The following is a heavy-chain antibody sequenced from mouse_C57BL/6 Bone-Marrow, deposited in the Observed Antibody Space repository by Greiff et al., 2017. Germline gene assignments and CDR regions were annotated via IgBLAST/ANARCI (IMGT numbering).Heavy chain of an antibody. V-gene: IGHV5-4*03. CDR2: ISDGGSYT. CDR1: GFTFSSSA. CDR3: ARAYGYYGYFDV. D-gene: IGHD2-2*01. J-gene: IGHJ1*03. Sequence: DVKLVESGGGLVKPGGSLKLSCAASGFTFSSSAMSWVRQTPEKRLEWVATISDGGSYTYYPDNVKGRFPISRDNAKNNLYLQMSHLKSEDTAMYYCARAYGYYGYFDVWGTGTTVTVSS.